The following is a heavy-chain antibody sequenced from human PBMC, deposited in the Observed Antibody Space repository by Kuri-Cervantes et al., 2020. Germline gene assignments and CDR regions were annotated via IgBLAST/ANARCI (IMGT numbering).Heavy chain of an antibody. Sequence: SETLSLTCTVSGGSISSGDYYWSWIRQPPGKGLEWIGYIYYSGSTYYNPSLKSRVTISVDTSKNQFSLKLSSVTAADTAVYYCARGGYDFWTLRVLTPPHFDYWGQGTLVTVSS. CDR3: ARGGYDFWTLRVLTPPHFDY. J-gene: IGHJ4*02. CDR1: GGSISSGDYY. CDR2: IYYSGST. V-gene: IGHV4-30-4*01. D-gene: IGHD3-3*01.